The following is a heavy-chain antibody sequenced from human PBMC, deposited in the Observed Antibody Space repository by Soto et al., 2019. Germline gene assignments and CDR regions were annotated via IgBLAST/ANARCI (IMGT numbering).Heavy chain of an antibody. CDR2: ISGSGGST. Sequence: GGSLRLSCAASGFTFSSYAMSWVRQAPGKGLEWVSAISGSGGSTYYADSVKDRFTISRDNSKNTLYLQMNSLRAEDTAVYYCARGITMVRGVTGGGYYYYGMDVWGQGTTVTVSS. CDR3: ARGITMVRGVTGGGYYYYGMDV. J-gene: IGHJ6*02. V-gene: IGHV3-23*01. CDR1: GFTFSSYA. D-gene: IGHD3-10*01.